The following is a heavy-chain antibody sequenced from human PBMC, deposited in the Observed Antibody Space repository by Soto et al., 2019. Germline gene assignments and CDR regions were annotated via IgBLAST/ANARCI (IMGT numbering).Heavy chain of an antibody. Sequence: SVKVSCKASGGTFSSYAISWVRQAPGQGLEWMGGIIPIFGTANYAQKFQGRVRITADESTSTAYMELSSLRSEDTAVYYCARSAGSSSSLAVAGCCFDYWGQGTLVTVSS. J-gene: IGHJ4*02. CDR2: IIPIFGTA. CDR3: ARSAGSSSSLAVAGCCFDY. CDR1: GGTFSSYA. V-gene: IGHV1-69*13. D-gene: IGHD6-19*01.